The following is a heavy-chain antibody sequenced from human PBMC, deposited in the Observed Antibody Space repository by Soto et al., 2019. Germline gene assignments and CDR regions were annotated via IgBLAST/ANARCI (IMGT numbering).Heavy chain of an antibody. CDR1: GGSSSGYY. Sequence: SETQCLTCTVAGGSSSGYYGSWIRQPPGKGLEWIGYIYYSGSTNYNPSLKSRVTISVDTSKNQFSLKLSSVTAADTAVYYCARVPVAGTYYFDYWGQGTLVTVSS. V-gene: IGHV4-59*08. CDR2: IYYSGST. CDR3: ARVPVAGTYYFDY. D-gene: IGHD6-13*01. J-gene: IGHJ4*02.